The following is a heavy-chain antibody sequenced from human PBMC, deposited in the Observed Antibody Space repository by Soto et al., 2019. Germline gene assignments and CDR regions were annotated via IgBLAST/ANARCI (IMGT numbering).Heavy chain of an antibody. CDR3: ATGGYSYGWGY. CDR1: GFTFSSYW. D-gene: IGHD5-18*01. CDR2: INGAGSAS. V-gene: IGHV3-74*01. Sequence: EVQLVESGGGLVQPGGSLRLSCVGSGFTFSSYWMHWVRQVPGKGPVWVCRINGAGSASSYVDFVKGRFTVSRDNAKNMLYLEMNSLSAEDTAVYHCATGGYSYGWGYWGQGTLVTVSS. J-gene: IGHJ4*02.